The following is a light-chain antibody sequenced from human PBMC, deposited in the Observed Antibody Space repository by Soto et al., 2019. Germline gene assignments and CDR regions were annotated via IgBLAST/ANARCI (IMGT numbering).Light chain of an antibody. V-gene: IGLV2-11*01. CDR2: DVT. CDR1: SSDVGDYNY. Sequence: QSALTQPPSVSGSPGQSVTISCTGTSSDVGDYNYVSWYQRHPGKAPKLMIYDVTKRPSGVPDRFSGSKSGTTASLTISGLQAEDEADYYCCSYAGTYTFVVFGGGTKLTVL. CDR3: CSYAGTYTFVV. J-gene: IGLJ3*02.